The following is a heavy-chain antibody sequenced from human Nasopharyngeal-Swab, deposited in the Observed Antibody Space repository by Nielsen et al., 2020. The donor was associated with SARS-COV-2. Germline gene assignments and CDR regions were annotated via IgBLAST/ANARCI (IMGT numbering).Heavy chain of an antibody. D-gene: IGHD1-26*01. CDR1: GFTFSSYW. CDR3: ARVGGSYFYGYFDY. V-gene: IGHV3-7*01. CDR2: IKQDGSEK. J-gene: IGHJ4*02. Sequence: GILKISCAASGFTFSSYWMSWVRQAPGKGLEWVANIKQDGSEKYYVDSVKGRFTISRDNAKNSLYLQMNSLRAEDTAVYYCARVGGSYFYGYFDYWGQGTLVTVSS.